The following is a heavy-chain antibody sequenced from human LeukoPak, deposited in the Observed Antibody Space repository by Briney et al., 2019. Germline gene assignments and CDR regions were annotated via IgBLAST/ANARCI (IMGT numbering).Heavy chain of an antibody. CDR2: IYHSGST. CDR3: ARAVTIFGVGG. CDR1: GYSISSGYY. V-gene: IGHV4-38-2*01. Sequence: SETLSLTCAVSGYSISSGYYWGWIRQPPGKGLEWIGSIYHSGSTYYNPSLKSRVTISVDTSKNQFSLKLSSVTAADTDVYYCARAVTIFGVGGWGQGTLVTVSS. D-gene: IGHD3-3*01. J-gene: IGHJ4*02.